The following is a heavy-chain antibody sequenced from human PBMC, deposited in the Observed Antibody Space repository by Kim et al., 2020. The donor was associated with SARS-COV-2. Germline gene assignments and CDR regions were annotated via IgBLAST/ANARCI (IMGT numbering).Heavy chain of an antibody. Sequence: SETLSLTCAVFGGSFSDYYWNWIRQAPGKGLEWIGEINHSGSANYNPSLKGRVTILVDTSKNQFSLKLTSVTTADTAVYYCAREGAAAGRVRWGSGYWGQGTLVTVSS. CDR3: AREGAAAGRVRWGSGY. J-gene: IGHJ4*02. V-gene: IGHV4-34*01. D-gene: IGHD6-13*01. CDR1: GGSFSDYY. CDR2: INHSGSA.